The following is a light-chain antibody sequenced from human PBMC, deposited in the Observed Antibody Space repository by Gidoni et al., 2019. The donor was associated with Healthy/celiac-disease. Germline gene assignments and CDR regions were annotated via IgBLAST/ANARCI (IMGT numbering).Light chain of an antibody. CDR1: QGISSY. CDR2: AAS. CDR3: QQYYSYPLT. Sequence: AIRITHSPSSLSASTGDRVTITRRASQGISSYLAWYQQKPGKAPKLLIYAASTLQSGVPSRFSGSGSGTDFTLTISCLQSEDFATYYCQQYYSYPLTFGQGTKVEIK. V-gene: IGKV1-8*01. J-gene: IGKJ1*01.